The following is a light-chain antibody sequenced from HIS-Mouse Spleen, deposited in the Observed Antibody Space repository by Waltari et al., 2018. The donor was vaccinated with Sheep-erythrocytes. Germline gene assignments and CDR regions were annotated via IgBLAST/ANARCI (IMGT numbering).Light chain of an antibody. Sequence: QSALTQPRSVSGSPGQSVTIPCTGTSSDVGGYNYVSWYQQHPGKAPKPMVYDVIKRPSWVPDSCACSKSGNTASLTISGLQAEDEAEYYCCSYAGSYNHVFATGTKVTVL. J-gene: IGLJ1*01. CDR1: SSDVGGYNY. CDR3: CSYAGSYNHV. CDR2: DVI. V-gene: IGLV2-11*01.